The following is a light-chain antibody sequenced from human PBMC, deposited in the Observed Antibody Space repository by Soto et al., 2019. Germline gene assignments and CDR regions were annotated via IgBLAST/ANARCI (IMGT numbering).Light chain of an antibody. CDR2: GAS. CDR3: QQYNKWPPIT. V-gene: IGKV3D-15*01. CDR1: QCFVNMY. J-gene: IGKJ5*01. Sequence: IVLTQSPVTLSLSPGERATFSCTAIQCFVNMYLAWYQQKPGQAPRLLMYGASRKPTGIPDRFSGSGSGTEFTLTISSLQSEDFAVYYCQQYNKWPPITFGQGTRLENK.